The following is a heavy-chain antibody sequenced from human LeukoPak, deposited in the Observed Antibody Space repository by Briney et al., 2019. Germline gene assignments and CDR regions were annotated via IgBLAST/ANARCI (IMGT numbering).Heavy chain of an antibody. CDR2: ISSSSSYI. CDR1: GFTFSSYS. D-gene: IGHD3-22*01. CDR3: ARDRRFPYYCDSSGYYFDY. J-gene: IGHJ4*02. Sequence: GGSLRLSCAASGFTFSSYSMNWVRQAPGKGLEWVSSISSSSSYIYYADSVKGRFTISRDKAKNSLYLQMNSLRAEDTAVYYCARDRRFPYYCDSSGYYFDYWGQGTLVTVSS. V-gene: IGHV3-21*01.